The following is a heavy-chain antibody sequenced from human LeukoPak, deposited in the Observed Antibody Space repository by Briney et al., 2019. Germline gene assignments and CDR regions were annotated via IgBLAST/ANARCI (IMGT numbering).Heavy chain of an antibody. J-gene: IGHJ4*02. D-gene: IGHD3-22*01. CDR2: IKQDGSEK. CDR1: GFTFSSYW. V-gene: IGHV3-7*01. CDR3: ARYYDSSGYYSDYFDY. Sequence: PGGSLRLSCAASGFTFSSYWMSWVRQAPGKGLEWVANIKQDGSEKYYVDSVKGRFTISRDNAKNSLYLQMNSLRAEDTAVYYCARYYDSSGYYSDYFDYWGQGTLVTVSS.